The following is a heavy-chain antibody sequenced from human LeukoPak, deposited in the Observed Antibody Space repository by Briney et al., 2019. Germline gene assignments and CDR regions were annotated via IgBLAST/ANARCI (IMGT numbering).Heavy chain of an antibody. J-gene: IGHJ4*02. CDR1: GASISSYY. Sequence: SETLSLTCTVSGASISSYYWSWIRQPAGKGLEWIGRIYVSGTSVYNPSLKSRVSMSVDTSKNQLSLRLRSVTAADTAVYYCARDDVDTPPFDYLGQGTLVIVSS. V-gene: IGHV4-4*07. CDR2: IYVSGTS. D-gene: IGHD5-18*01. CDR3: ARDDVDTPPFDY.